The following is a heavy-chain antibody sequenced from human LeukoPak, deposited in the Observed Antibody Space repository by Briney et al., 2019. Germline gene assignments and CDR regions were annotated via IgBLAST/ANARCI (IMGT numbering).Heavy chain of an antibody. CDR1: GFTFSSYA. CDR3: VKGLGWPRLDDAFDI. CDR2: ISSNGGST. V-gene: IGHV3-64D*06. Sequence: GGSLRLSCSASGFTFSSYAMHWVRQAPGKGLEYVSAISSNGGSTYYADSVKGRFTISRDNSKNTLYLQMSSLRAEDTAVYYCVKGLGWPRLDDAFDIWGQGTMVTVSS. J-gene: IGHJ3*02. D-gene: IGHD5-12*01.